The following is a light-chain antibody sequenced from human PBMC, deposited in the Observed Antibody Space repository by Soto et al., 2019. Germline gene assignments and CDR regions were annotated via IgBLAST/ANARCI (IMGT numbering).Light chain of an antibody. CDR3: CSYVGTPL. Sequence: QSALTQPPSVSGSPGQSVTISCTGTSGDVDPYNYVSWYQQHPGRAPKLVIYDVNMRPSGVPDRFSGSKSGDTSSLTISGLQADDEAYYYCCSYVGTPLVGGGTKLNV. J-gene: IGLJ2*01. V-gene: IGLV2-11*01. CDR2: DVN. CDR1: SGDVDPYNY.